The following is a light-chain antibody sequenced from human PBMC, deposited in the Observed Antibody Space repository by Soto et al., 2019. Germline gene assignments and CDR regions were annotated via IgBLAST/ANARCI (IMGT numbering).Light chain of an antibody. CDR1: SSNIGSNT. V-gene: IGLV1-44*01. Sequence: QPVLTQPPSASGTPGQRVTISCSGSSSNIGSNTVNWYQQLPGTAPKLLIYSNNQRPSGVPDRFSGSKSGTSASLAISGLQSEDEADYCCAAWDDSLHGWVFGGGTQLTVL. CDR2: SNN. CDR3: AAWDDSLHGWV. J-gene: IGLJ3*02.